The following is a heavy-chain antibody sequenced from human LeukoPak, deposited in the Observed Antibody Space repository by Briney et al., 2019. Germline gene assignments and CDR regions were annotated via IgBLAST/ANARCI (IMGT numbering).Heavy chain of an antibody. V-gene: IGHV1-2*02. CDR3: ARGGDSSGWSTKGDY. Sequence: ASVKVSCKASGYTFTYYYIHWVRQAPGQGLEWMGWINPNSGGTNYAQKFQGRVTMTRDTSISTAYMELSRLRSDDTAVYYCARGGDSSGWSTKGDYWGQGTLVTVSS. CDR1: GYTFTYYY. J-gene: IGHJ4*02. D-gene: IGHD6-19*01. CDR2: INPNSGGT.